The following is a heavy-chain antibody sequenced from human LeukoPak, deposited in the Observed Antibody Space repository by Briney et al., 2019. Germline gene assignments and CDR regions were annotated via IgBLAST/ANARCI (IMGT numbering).Heavy chain of an antibody. Sequence: SETLSLTCTVSGGSVSSGSYYWSWIRQPPGKGLEWIGYIYYSGSTNYNPSLKSRVTISVDTSKNQFSLKLSSVTAADTAVYYCARQGSGWYRDAFDIWGQGTMVTVSS. J-gene: IGHJ3*02. CDR3: ARQGSGWYRDAFDI. D-gene: IGHD6-19*01. V-gene: IGHV4-61*01. CDR1: GGSVSSGSYY. CDR2: IYYSGST.